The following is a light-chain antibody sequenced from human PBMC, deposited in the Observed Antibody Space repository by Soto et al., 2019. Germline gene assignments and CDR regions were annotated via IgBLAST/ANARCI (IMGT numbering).Light chain of an antibody. J-gene: IGKJ2*01. CDR1: QSVSATY. CDR2: GAS. Sequence: EIVLTQSPGTLSLSPGERATLSCRASQSVSATYLAWYQQKPGQAPRLLIYGASNRATGIPDRFTGSGSGPDFTLTISRLAAEDFAVYFCQQYVSSPMYTFGQGTKLEIK. V-gene: IGKV3-20*01. CDR3: QQYVSSPMYT.